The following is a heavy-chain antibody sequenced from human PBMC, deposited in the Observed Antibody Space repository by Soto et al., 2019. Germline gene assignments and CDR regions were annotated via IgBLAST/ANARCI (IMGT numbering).Heavy chain of an antibody. J-gene: IGHJ4*02. Sequence: GGSLRLSCAASGFIFSSYDMHWVRQATGKGLEWVSTIGTAGDTYYPGSVKGRFTISRENAKNSLYLQMNSLRAGDTAVYYCARGGRGYSYGTFDYWGQGTLVTVSS. CDR3: ARGGRGYSYGTFDY. D-gene: IGHD5-18*01. CDR2: IGTAGDT. V-gene: IGHV3-13*01. CDR1: GFIFSSYD.